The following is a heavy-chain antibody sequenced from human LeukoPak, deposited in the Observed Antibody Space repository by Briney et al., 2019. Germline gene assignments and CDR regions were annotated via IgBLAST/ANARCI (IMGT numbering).Heavy chain of an antibody. Sequence: PGGSLRLSCAASGFTFSTYWMSWVRQAPGKGLEWVAVIKQDGTEKYYVDSVKGRFTISRDNAKNSLYLQMNSLTAEDTAVYYCAKDAYSSGWYSDYWGQGTLVTVSS. D-gene: IGHD6-19*01. J-gene: IGHJ4*02. CDR2: IKQDGTEK. CDR3: AKDAYSSGWYSDY. CDR1: GFTFSTYW. V-gene: IGHV3-7*03.